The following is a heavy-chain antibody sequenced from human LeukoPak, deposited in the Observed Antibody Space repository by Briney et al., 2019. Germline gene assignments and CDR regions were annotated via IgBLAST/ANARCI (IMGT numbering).Heavy chain of an antibody. D-gene: IGHD3/OR15-3a*01. V-gene: IGHV1-2*02. CDR1: GYTFTDYY. Sequence: ASVKVSCKASGYTFTDYYMHWVRQAPGQGLEWMGWINPNSGGTKYAQKFQGRVTMTRDTSISTAYMELSRLRSDDTAVYYCAKGTAMIYYFDWWGQGTLVTVSS. CDR3: AKGTAMIYYFDW. CDR2: INPNSGGT. J-gene: IGHJ4*02.